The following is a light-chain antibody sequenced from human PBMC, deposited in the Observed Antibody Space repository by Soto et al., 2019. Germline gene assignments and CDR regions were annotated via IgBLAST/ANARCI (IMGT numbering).Light chain of an antibody. Sequence: QSVLTQPASVSGSPGQSITISCTGTSSDVGSYNLVSWYQQHPGKAPKLMIYEGSKRPSGVSNRFSGSKSGNTASLTISGLQAEDEADYYCCSYAGSSTSHYVFGTVTKLTVL. CDR3: CSYAGSSTSHYV. CDR1: SSDVGSYNL. J-gene: IGLJ1*01. V-gene: IGLV2-23*01. CDR2: EGS.